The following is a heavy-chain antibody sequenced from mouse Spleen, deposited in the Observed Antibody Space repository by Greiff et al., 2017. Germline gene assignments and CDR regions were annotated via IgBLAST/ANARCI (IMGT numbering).Heavy chain of an antibody. CDR2: IYPGDGDT. V-gene: IGHV1-82*01. D-gene: IGHD2-3*01. CDR3: ARRIYDGYYDY. CDR1: GYAFSSSW. Sequence: VKLQQSGPELVKPGASVKISCKASGYAFSSSWMNWVKQRPGKGLEWIGRIYPGDGDTNYNGKFKGKATLTADKSSSTAYMQLSSLTSEDSAVYFCARRIYDGYYDYWGQGTLVTVSA. J-gene: IGHJ3*01.